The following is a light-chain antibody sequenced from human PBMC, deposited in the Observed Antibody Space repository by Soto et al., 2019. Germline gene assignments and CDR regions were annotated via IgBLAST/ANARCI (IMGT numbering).Light chain of an antibody. CDR3: SSYTSSSTYV. V-gene: IGLV2-14*01. Sequence: QSALTQPASVSGSPGQSITISCTGTSSDVGGYNYVSWYQQYPGKVPKLMIYDVSYRPSGASNRFSGSKSGNTASLTISGLQAEDEADYYCSSYTSSSTYVFGTGTKVTVL. CDR1: SSDVGGYNY. J-gene: IGLJ1*01. CDR2: DVS.